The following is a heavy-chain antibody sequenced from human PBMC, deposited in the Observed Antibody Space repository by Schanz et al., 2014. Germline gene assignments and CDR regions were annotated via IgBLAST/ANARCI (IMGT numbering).Heavy chain of an antibody. CDR3: ARGRVLES. V-gene: IGHV3-48*03. J-gene: IGHJ5*02. CDR2: IRSSSTPI. CDR1: GFSFTTYA. Sequence: EVELVESGGGLVQPGGSLRLSCASSGFSFTTYAMSWVRQAPGKGPEWVSYIRSSSTPIYYADSVKGRFTISRDNAKNSLFLQMNSLRPEDTAVYYCARGRVLESWGQGTLVTVSS. D-gene: IGHD1-1*01.